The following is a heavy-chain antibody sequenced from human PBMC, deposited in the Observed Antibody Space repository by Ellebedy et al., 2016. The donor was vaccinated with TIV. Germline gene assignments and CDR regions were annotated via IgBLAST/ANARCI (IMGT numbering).Heavy chain of an antibody. D-gene: IGHD1-26*01. V-gene: IGHV3-23*01. CDR2: FGVSGDST. CDR1: GFTFSDYA. J-gene: IGHJ6*02. Sequence: GESLKISCAASGFTFSDYAMSWVRQAPGRGLEWVSGFGVSGDSTYYTDSVKGRFTIFRDNSRSTLYLQMNSLRAEDSAVYYCAKDMVFGDGKWEIDVWGQGTTVTVSS. CDR3: AKDMVFGDGKWEIDV.